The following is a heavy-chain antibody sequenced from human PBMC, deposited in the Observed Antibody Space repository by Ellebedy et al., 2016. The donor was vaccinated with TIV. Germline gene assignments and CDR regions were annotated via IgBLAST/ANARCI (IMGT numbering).Heavy chain of an antibody. Sequence: GGSLRLXCAASGFSFSWHWVHWVRQAPGKGLIWVSRINSEGSSITYADSVKGRFTVSRDNAKNTLHLHMNSLRADDTAVYYCARDPGLSGGGYFYFDSWGQGTLVTVSS. V-gene: IGHV3-74*01. J-gene: IGHJ4*02. CDR1: GFSFSWHW. D-gene: IGHD2-21*01. CDR2: INSEGSSI. CDR3: ARDPGLSGGGYFYFDS.